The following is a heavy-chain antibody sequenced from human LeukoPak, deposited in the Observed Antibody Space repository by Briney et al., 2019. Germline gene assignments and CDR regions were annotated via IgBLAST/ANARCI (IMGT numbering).Heavy chain of an antibody. J-gene: IGHJ3*02. CDR3: ASRRSGWPNDAFDI. V-gene: IGHV3-48*01. CDR2: ISPSGGNT. D-gene: IGHD6-19*01. Sequence: AGGSLRLSCAGSGFIFAGYTMNWVRQAPGKGLQWLAYISPSGGNTLYADSVKGRFTISRDNAKNSVYLQMNSLTPEDTAMYYCASRRSGWPNDAFDIWGQGTMVTVTS. CDR1: GFIFAGYT.